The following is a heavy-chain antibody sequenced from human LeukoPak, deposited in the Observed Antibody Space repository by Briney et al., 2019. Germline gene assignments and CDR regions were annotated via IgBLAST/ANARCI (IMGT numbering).Heavy chain of an antibody. J-gene: IGHJ4*02. CDR1: GITFSSYW. CDR2: IKQDGSEK. D-gene: IGHD6-19*01. V-gene: IGHV3-7*03. CDR3: ARDRVGVGGNGWEN. Sequence: GGSLRLSCAASGITFSSYWMSWVRQAPGKGLEWVANIKQDGSEKYYVDSVKGRFTISRDNAKNSLYLQMNSLRAEDTAVYYCARDRVGVGGNGWENWGQGTLVTVSS.